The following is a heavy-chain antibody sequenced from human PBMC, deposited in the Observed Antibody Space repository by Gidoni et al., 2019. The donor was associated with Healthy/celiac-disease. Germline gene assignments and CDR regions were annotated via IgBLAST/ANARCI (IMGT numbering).Heavy chain of an antibody. CDR3: ARHEEEATAYFDY. Sequence: QLQLQESGPGLVKPSETLSLTCTVSGGSISSSSYYWGWIRQPPGKGLEWIGSIYYSGSTYYNPSLKSRVTISVDTSKNQFSLKLSSVTAADTAVYYCARHEEEATAYFDYWGQGTLVTVSS. CDR1: GGSISSSSYY. CDR2: IYYSGST. D-gene: IGHD5-18*01. J-gene: IGHJ4*02. V-gene: IGHV4-39*01.